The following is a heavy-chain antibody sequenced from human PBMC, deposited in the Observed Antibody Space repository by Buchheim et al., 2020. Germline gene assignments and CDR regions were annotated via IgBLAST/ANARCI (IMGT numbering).Heavy chain of an antibody. CDR1: GGTFSSYT. D-gene: IGHD3-16*02. Sequence: QVQLVQSGAEVKKPGSSVKVSCKASGGTFSSYTISWVRQAPGQGLEWMGRIITILGIANYAQKLQGRVTITADKSTSTVYMELSNLRSEDTAVYYCARYRLGYTIREPFDYWGQGTL. CDR2: IITILGIA. V-gene: IGHV1-69*02. CDR3: ARYRLGYTIREPFDY. J-gene: IGHJ4*02.